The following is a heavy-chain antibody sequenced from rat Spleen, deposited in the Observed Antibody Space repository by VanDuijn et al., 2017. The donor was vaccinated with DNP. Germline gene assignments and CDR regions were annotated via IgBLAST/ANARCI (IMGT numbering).Heavy chain of an antibody. CDR1: GFSLTGYS. J-gene: IGHJ3*01. V-gene: IGHV2-8*01. Sequence: QVQLTESGPGLVQPSETLSLTCTVSGFSLTGYSVYWVRQPSGKGLEWMGRMRYNGDTSYNSALKFRLSISRDTSKNQVFLTMNSLQTDDKGTYYCTREEGTGSNWFAYWGQGTLVTVSS. CDR2: MRYNGDT. CDR3: TREEGTGSNWFAY. D-gene: IGHD5-1*01.